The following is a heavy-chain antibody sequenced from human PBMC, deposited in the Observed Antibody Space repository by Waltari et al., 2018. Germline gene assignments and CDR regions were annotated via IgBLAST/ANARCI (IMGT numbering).Heavy chain of an antibody. V-gene: IGHV3-33*06. CDR3: AKDQGFAVTTLDY. D-gene: IGHD4-17*01. CDR2: IWYDGSNK. Sequence: QVQLVESGGGVVQPGRSLRLSCAASGFTFSSCGMHWVRQAPGKGLGWVAVIWYDGSNKYYADSVKGRFTISRDNSKNTLYLQMNSLRAEDTAVYYCAKDQGFAVTTLDYWGQGTLVTVSS. J-gene: IGHJ4*02. CDR1: GFTFSSCG.